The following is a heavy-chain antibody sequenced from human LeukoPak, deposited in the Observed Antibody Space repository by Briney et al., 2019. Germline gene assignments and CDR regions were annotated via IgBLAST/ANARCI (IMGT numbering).Heavy chain of an antibody. V-gene: IGHV3-7*01. D-gene: IGHD2-15*01. J-gene: IGHJ6*02. CDR3: ARVDDKRYCSGGSCYFRPYYYYGMDV. CDR2: IKQDGSEK. Sequence: PGGSLRLSCVASGFTFSSYWMSWVRQAPGKGLEWVANIKQDGSEKYYVDSVKGRFTISRDNAKNSLYLQMNSLRAEDTAVYYCARVDDKRYCSGGSCYFRPYYYYGMDVWGQGTTVTVSS. CDR1: GFTFSSYW.